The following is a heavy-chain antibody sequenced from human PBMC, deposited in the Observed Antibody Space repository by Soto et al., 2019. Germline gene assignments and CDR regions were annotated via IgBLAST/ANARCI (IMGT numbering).Heavy chain of an antibody. V-gene: IGHV4-34*01. Sequence: PDTLSLTCAVYGGSFSGYSWSWIRQPPGKGLEWIGEINHSGSTNYNPSLKSRVTISVDTSKNQFSLKLSSVTAADTAAYYCARGRSDYDGGSGALYYYSYGMDVWGLWTTVTVS. D-gene: IGHD3-3*01. CDR1: GGSFSGYS. CDR3: ARGRSDYDGGSGALYYYSYGMDV. CDR2: INHSGST. J-gene: IGHJ6*02.